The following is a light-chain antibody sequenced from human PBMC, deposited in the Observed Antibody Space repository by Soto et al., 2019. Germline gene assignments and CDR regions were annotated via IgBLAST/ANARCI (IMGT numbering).Light chain of an antibody. CDR1: QNVARNY. J-gene: IGKJ4*01. Sequence: EIVLTQSPGTLSLSPGERATLSCRASQNVARNYLAWYQQRPGQAPRLLIYDASTRATGIPDRFSGSGSGTDFTLTISRLEPEDFAVYFCQQYARSPLAFGGGTKVYI. V-gene: IGKV3-20*01. CDR2: DAS. CDR3: QQYARSPLA.